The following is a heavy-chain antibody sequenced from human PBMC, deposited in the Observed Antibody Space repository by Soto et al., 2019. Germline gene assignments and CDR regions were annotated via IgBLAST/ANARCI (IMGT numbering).Heavy chain of an antibody. CDR1: SGSISSSNW. CDR2: IYHSGST. D-gene: IGHD4-17*01. V-gene: IGHV4-4*02. J-gene: IGHJ5*02. CDR3: ASRGGDYPNWFDP. Sequence: SETLSLTCAVSSGSISSSNWWSWVRQPPGKGLEWIGEIYHSGSTNYNPSLKSRVTISVDKSKNQFSLKLSSVTAADTAVYYCASRGGDYPNWFDPWGQGTLVTVSS.